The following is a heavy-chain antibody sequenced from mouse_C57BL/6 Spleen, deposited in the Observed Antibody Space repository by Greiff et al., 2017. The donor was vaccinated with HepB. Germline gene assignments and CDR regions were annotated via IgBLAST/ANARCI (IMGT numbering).Heavy chain of an antibody. CDR2: INPNNGGT. V-gene: IGHV1-26*01. Sequence: EVQLQQSGPELVKPGASVKISCKASGYTFTDYYMNWVKQSHGKSLEWIGDINPNNGGTSYNQKFKGKATLTVDKSSSTAYMELRSLTSEDSAVYYCARSNYYGRVDYWGQGTTLTVSS. D-gene: IGHD1-1*01. J-gene: IGHJ2*01. CDR1: GYTFTDYY. CDR3: ARSNYYGRVDY.